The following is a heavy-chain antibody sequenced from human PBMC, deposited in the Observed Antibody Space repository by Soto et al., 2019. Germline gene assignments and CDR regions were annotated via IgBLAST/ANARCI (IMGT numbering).Heavy chain of an antibody. CDR2: MNPGSGDT. V-gene: IGHV1-8*01. CDR1: GYTFTNYE. J-gene: IGHJ4*02. Sequence: QVQLVQSGAEVKKPGASVKVSCKASGYTFTNYEINWVRQATGQGLEWMGWMNPGSGDTAYAQKVLGRVTMTRDTTIRTAYRERSRLRSENTDLSYCARDSDSYDSSDFWDLIRYWGQGSLVSAS. D-gene: IGHD3-22*01. CDR3: ARDSDSYDSSDFWDLIRY.